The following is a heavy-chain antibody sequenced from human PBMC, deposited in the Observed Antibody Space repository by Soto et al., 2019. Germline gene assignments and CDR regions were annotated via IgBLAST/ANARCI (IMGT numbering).Heavy chain of an antibody. V-gene: IGHV3-23*01. CDR2: ISGSGYNT. Sequence: PGGSLRLSCAASGFTFSNYAMNCVRQAPGKGLEWFSTISGSGYNTYYADSVKGRFTISRDNSKNTLYLQMNSLRAEDTAVYYCAAVLQTTVVTDPWFDPWGQGTLVTVSS. CDR3: AAVLQTTVVTDPWFDP. CDR1: GFTFSNYA. D-gene: IGHD4-17*01. J-gene: IGHJ5*02.